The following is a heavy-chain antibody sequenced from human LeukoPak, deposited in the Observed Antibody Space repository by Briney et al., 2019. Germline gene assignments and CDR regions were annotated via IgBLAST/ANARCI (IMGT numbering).Heavy chain of an antibody. V-gene: IGHV4-59*12. CDR2: IYISGNT. Sequence: PSETLSLTCTVSGASISSDYWSWIRQSPGKGLEWIGYIYISGNTNYNPSLKSRVTISIDTSKNQFSLKLSSVTAADTAVYYCAGVTYYDFWSGSNNQDAFDIWGQGTMVTVSS. CDR1: GASISSDY. D-gene: IGHD3-3*01. CDR3: AGVTYYDFWSGSNNQDAFDI. J-gene: IGHJ3*02.